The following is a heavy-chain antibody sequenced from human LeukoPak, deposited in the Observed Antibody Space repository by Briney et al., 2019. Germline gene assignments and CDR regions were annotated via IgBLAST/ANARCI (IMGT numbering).Heavy chain of an antibody. CDR2: ISGSGGST. CDR3: ARDPSAVAVIGYFDY. Sequence: PGGSLRLSCAASGFTFSSYAMSWVRQAPGKGLEWVSAISGSGGSTYYADSVKGRFTISRDNAKNSLYLQMNSLRAEDTAVYYCARDPSAVAVIGYFDYWGQGTLVTVSS. J-gene: IGHJ4*02. D-gene: IGHD6-19*01. V-gene: IGHV3-23*01. CDR1: GFTFSSYA.